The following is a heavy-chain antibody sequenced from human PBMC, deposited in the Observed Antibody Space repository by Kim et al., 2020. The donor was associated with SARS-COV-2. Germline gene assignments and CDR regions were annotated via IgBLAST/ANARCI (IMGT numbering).Heavy chain of an antibody. CDR2: INHSGST. V-gene: IGHV4-34*01. CDR1: GGSFSGYY. CDR3: ARAGYGDYDYYFDY. J-gene: IGHJ4*02. D-gene: IGHD4-17*01. Sequence: SETLSLTCAVYGGSFSGYYWSWIRQPPGKGLEWIGEINHSGSTNYNPSLKSRVTISVDTSKNQFSLKLSSVTAADTAVYYCARAGYGDYDYYFDYWGQGT.